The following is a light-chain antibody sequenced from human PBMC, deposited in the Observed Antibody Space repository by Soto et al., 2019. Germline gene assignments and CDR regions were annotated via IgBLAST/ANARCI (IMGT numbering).Light chain of an antibody. V-gene: IGLV1-47*01. J-gene: IGLJ3*02. Sequence: QSVLTQPPSASGTPGQRVTISCSGSTSNLGSNFVYWYQQVPGAAPKLLISRNDQRPSGVPDRFSGSKSGTSASPAISGLRSEDEADYHCAAWDDSLSGVVFGGGTQLTVL. CDR1: TSNLGSNF. CDR2: RND. CDR3: AAWDDSLSGVV.